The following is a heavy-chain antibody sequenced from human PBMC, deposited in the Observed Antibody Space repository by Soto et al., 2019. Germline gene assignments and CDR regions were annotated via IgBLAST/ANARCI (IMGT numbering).Heavy chain of an antibody. J-gene: IGHJ4*02. CDR1: GYTFTSYG. Sequence: QVQLVQSGPEVKKPGASVKVSCKTSGYTFTSYGISWVRQAPGQGLAWMGWISTYNGNTNYTQKLQGRVTMTTDTSTSTAYMELRSLRSDDTAVYYCARYIVVVPAATTSFVDFWGPGTLVTVSS. D-gene: IGHD2-2*01. V-gene: IGHV1-18*01. CDR2: ISTYNGNT. CDR3: ARYIVVVPAATTSFVDF.